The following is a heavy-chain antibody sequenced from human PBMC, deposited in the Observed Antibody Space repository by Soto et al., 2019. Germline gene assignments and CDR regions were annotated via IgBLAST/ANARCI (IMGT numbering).Heavy chain of an antibody. V-gene: IGHV3-49*03. CDR2: IRSKAYGGTT. CDR1: GFTFGDYA. Sequence: GGSLRLSCTASGFTFGDYAMSWFRQAPGKGLEWVGFIRSKAYGGTTEYAASVKGRFTISRDDSKSIAYLQMNSLKTEDTAVYYCTSRRPLTGDAFDIWGQGTMVTVSS. J-gene: IGHJ3*02. CDR3: TSRRPLTGDAFDI. D-gene: IGHD7-27*01.